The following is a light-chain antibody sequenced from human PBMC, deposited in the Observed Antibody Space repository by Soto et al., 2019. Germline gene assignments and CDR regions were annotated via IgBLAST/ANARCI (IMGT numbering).Light chain of an antibody. J-gene: IGKJ1*01. CDR3: QQRSNWPPGT. CDR2: DAS. V-gene: IGKV3D-20*02. CDR1: QSVSSSY. Sequence: IVLTHSPVTMKLSPKGREGRGFMKIQSVSSSYLAWYQQKPGQAPRLLIYDASNRATGIPARFSGSVSGTDFTLTISCLEPEDSAVYYCQQRSNWPPGTFGEGTKVDIK.